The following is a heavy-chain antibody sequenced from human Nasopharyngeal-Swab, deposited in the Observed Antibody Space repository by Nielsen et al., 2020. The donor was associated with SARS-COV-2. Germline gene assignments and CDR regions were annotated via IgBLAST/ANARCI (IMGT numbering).Heavy chain of an antibody. Sequence: SETLSLTCTVSGGSISPYYWSWIRRPPGKGLDWIGYISYSGSTNYNPSLKSRVTISVDTSKKQFSLRLSSLTAADTAVYYCARHAPPVYYYYMGVWGKGTTVTVSS. CDR3: ARHAPPVYYYYMGV. CDR1: GGSISPYY. J-gene: IGHJ6*03. CDR2: ISYSGST. V-gene: IGHV4-59*08.